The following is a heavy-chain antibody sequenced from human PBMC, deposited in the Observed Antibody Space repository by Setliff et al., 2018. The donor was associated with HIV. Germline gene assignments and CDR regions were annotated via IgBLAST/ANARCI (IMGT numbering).Heavy chain of an antibody. Sequence: ASVKVSCKASGNTFSSYGITWVRQAPGQGLEWMGQIITVLHTTDYAQKFQGRVTITADESTSTFNMELSSLTSEDTALYYCAGPRGDEAFDIWGQGTMVTVSS. D-gene: IGHD3-10*01. J-gene: IGHJ3*02. CDR3: AGPRGDEAFDI. V-gene: IGHV1-69*11. CDR1: GNTFSSYG. CDR2: IITVLHTT.